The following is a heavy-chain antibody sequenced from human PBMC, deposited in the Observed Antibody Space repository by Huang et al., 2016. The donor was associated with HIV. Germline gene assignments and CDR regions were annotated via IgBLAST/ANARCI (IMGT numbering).Heavy chain of an antibody. CDR2: INHSGST. Sequence: QVQLQQWGAGLLKPSETLSLTCAVYGGSFSGYYWSWIRQPPGKGLEWIEEINHSGSTNYHPALKGRVTISVDTSKTQFSLKLNSVTAADTAVYYCARGPDYYDSSGREAFDIWGQGTMVTVSS. CDR1: GGSFSGYY. CDR3: ARGPDYYDSSGREAFDI. J-gene: IGHJ3*02. V-gene: IGHV4-34*01. D-gene: IGHD3-22*01.